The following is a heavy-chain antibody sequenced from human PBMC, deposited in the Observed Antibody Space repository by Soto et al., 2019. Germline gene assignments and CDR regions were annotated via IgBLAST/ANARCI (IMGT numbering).Heavy chain of an antibody. Sequence: QVQLVESGGGVVQPGRSLRLSCAASGFTFSSYGMHWVRQAPGKGLEWVAVIWYDGSNKYYADSVKGRFTISRDNSKNTLYLQMNSLRAEDTAVYYCARQLLWFGEGFWFDPRGQGTLVTVSS. J-gene: IGHJ5*02. CDR3: ARQLLWFGEGFWFDP. D-gene: IGHD3-10*01. V-gene: IGHV3-33*01. CDR2: IWYDGSNK. CDR1: GFTFSSYG.